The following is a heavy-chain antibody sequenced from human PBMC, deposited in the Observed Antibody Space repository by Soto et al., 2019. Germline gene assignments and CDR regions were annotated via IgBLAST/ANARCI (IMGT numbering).Heavy chain of an antibody. V-gene: IGHV4-39*02. D-gene: IGHD6-25*01. Sequence: QLQLQESGPGLVKPSETLSLTCTVSGGSISSSSYYWGWIRQPPGKGLEWIGSIYYSGSTFYSPSLRSRVTISVDTSKNQFSLRVSSVTAADTAVYHCAREYSSAPDYWGQGTLVTVSS. J-gene: IGHJ4*02. CDR2: IYYSGST. CDR3: AREYSSAPDY. CDR1: GGSISSSSYY.